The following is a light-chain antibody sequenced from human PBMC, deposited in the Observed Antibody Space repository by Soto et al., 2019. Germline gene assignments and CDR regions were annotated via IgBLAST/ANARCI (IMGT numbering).Light chain of an antibody. Sequence: DIQMTQSPSTLSASVGDRVTITCRARQSIGRWLAWYHQKAVKAPKPLIHNSSKLDSGVPSRFSGSGSGTEFTLTITSLQPDDFGTYYCQQSNTYWWTFGRGTKVDIK. CDR1: QSIGRW. CDR2: NSS. J-gene: IGKJ1*01. V-gene: IGKV1-5*03. CDR3: QQSNTYWWT.